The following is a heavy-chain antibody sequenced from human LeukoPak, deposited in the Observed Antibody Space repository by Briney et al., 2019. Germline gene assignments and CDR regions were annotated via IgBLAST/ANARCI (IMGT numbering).Heavy chain of an antibody. CDR2: ISGSGGST. CDR1: GFTFNNYA. Sequence: GGSLRLSCAASGFTFNNYAMTWVRQAPGKGLEWVSVISGSGGSTYYADSVKGRFTISRDNSKNTLYLQMNSLRAEDTAVYYCAKGGYYDSCNSWGQGTLVTVSS. D-gene: IGHD3-22*01. CDR3: AKGGYYDSCNS. V-gene: IGHV3-23*01. J-gene: IGHJ4*02.